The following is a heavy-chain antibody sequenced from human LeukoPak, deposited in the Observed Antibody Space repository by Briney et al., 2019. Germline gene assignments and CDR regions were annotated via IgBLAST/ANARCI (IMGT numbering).Heavy chain of an antibody. J-gene: IGHJ4*02. CDR1: GYTFTSYG. CDR3: ARDIGGLIGAANDY. D-gene: IGHD2-15*01. V-gene: IGHV1-18*01. CDR2: ISAYNGNT. Sequence: ASVKVSCKASGYTFTSYGISWVRQAPGQGLEWMGWISAYNGNTNYAQKFQGRVTITADESTSTAYMELSSLRSEDTAVYYCARDIGGLIGAANDYWGQGTLVTVSS.